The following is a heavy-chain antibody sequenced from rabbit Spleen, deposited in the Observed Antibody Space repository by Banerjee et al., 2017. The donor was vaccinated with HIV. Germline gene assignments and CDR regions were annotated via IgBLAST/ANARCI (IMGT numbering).Heavy chain of an antibody. CDR3: ARDTSSSFSSYGMDL. V-gene: IGHV1S40*01. Sequence: QSLEESGGDLVKPGASLTLTCTASGVSFSSNYYMCWVRQAPGKGLEWIACIAGSSSGFTYSATWAKGRFTCSKTSSTTVTLQMTRLTAADTATYFCARDTSSSFSSYGMDLWGPGTLVTVS. D-gene: IGHD1-1*01. CDR1: GVSFSSNYY. CDR2: IAGSSSGFT. J-gene: IGHJ6*01.